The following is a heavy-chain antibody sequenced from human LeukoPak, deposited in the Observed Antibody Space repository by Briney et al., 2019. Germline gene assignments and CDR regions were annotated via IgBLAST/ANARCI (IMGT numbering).Heavy chain of an antibody. V-gene: IGHV5-51*01. Sequence: RESLKISCKGAGYSFTSYWIGWVRQMPGKGLEWMGIIYPGDSDTRYSPSFQGQVTISADKSISTAYLQWSSLKASDTAMYYCASQLGYCSGGSCYTVFDYWGQGTLVTVSS. D-gene: IGHD2-15*01. J-gene: IGHJ4*02. CDR1: GYSFTSYW. CDR3: ASQLGYCSGGSCYTVFDY. CDR2: IYPGDSDT.